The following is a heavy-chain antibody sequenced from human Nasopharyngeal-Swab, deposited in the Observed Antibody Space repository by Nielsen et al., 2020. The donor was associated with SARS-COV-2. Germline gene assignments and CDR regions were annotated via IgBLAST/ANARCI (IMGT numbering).Heavy chain of an antibody. CDR1: GFSLSTSGMC. CDR2: LAWDDDK. CDR3: ARISYDILTGYYVGFDY. V-gene: IGHV2-70*01. J-gene: IGHJ4*02. Sequence: SGPTLAKPTQTLTLTCPFSGFSLSTSGMCVSWIRQPPGKDLEWLALLAWDDDKYYSTSLKTRLTISKDTSKNQVVLTMTNMDPVDTATYYCARISYDILTGYYVGFDYWGQGTLVTVSS. D-gene: IGHD3-9*01.